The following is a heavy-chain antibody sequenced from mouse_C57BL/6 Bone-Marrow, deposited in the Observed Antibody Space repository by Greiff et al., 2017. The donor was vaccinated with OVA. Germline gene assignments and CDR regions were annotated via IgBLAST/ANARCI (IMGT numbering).Heavy chain of an antibody. CDR1: GYAFTNYL. CDR2: INPGSGDT. Sequence: QVQLQQSGAELVRPGTSVKVSCKASGYAFTNYLIEWVKQRPGQGLEWIGVINPGSGDTNYNEKFKGKATLTADKSSSTAYMQLSSLTSEDSAVYFCARDYDFSWFAYWGQGTLVTVSA. V-gene: IGHV1-54*01. D-gene: IGHD2-4*01. CDR3: ARDYDFSWFAY. J-gene: IGHJ3*01.